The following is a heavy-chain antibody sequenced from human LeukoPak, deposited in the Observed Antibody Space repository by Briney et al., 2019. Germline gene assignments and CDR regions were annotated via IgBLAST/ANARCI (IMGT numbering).Heavy chain of an antibody. CDR1: GFTFTAYY. CDR2: INPNSGGT. D-gene: IGHD3-22*01. Sequence: ASVKVSCKASGFTFTAYYIYWVRQAPGQGLEWMGWINPNSGGTNYAQKFQGRVTMTRDTSISTAYMELSRLRSDETAVYYCASDYYYDSSGYYYFDYWGQGTLVTVSS. V-gene: IGHV1-2*02. J-gene: IGHJ4*02. CDR3: ASDYYYDSSGYYYFDY.